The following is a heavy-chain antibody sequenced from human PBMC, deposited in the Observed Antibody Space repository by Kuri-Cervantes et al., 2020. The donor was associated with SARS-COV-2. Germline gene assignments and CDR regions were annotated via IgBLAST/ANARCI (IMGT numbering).Heavy chain of an antibody. V-gene: IGHV3-30*04. J-gene: IGHJ4*02. Sequence: GESLKISCEASGFIFSDYAIGWVRQAPGKGLEWVAIISFDGRNTHYADSVKGRFTISRDNSKNVVHLQMNSLRLEDTANYYCARGPWRADVSDGKRPFDYWGQGNLVTVSS. CDR3: ARGPWRADVSDGKRPFDY. CDR2: ISFDGRNT. CDR1: GFIFSDYA. D-gene: IGHD1-1*01.